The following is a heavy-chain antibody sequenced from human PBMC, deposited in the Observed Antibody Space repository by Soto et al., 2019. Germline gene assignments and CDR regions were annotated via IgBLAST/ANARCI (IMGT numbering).Heavy chain of an antibody. CDR1: GFRFSDYS. CDR2: FSADGRTT. Sequence: EVQLLESGGDLVQPGGSLRLSCAASGFRFSDYSMSWVRQAPGRGLEWVSVFSADGRTTYFADSVKGRFTITRDNFKDTLYLQMHSLRAEDTAVYHCAKIPTLYYDSRGFYGWFDPWGQGTLVTVSA. V-gene: IGHV3-23*01. J-gene: IGHJ5*02. CDR3: AKIPTLYYDSRGFYGWFDP. D-gene: IGHD3-22*01.